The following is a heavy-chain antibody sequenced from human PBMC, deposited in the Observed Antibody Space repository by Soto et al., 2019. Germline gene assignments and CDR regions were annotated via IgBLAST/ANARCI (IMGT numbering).Heavy chain of an antibody. J-gene: IGHJ1*01. Sequence: EVQLVESGGGLIQPGGSLRLSCAASGFTVSSNSMSWVRQAPGKGLEWVSVIYSGGSTYYADSVKVRFTISRDNSKNTLYLQMNSLRAEDTAVYYCARDRVESGYPEYFQHWGQGTLVTVSS. CDR1: GFTVSSNS. CDR2: IYSGGST. V-gene: IGHV3-53*01. CDR3: ARDRVESGYPEYFQH. D-gene: IGHD3-22*01.